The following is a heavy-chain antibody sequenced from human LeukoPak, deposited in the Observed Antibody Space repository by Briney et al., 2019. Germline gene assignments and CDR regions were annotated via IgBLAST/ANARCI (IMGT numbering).Heavy chain of an antibody. CDR3: AREAVTRNYFDY. V-gene: IGHV3-53*01. CDR2: IYSGGSS. D-gene: IGHD4-17*01. CDR1: GFTVSSNY. J-gene: IGHJ4*02. Sequence: GGSLRLSCAASGFTVSSNYMNWVRQAPGKGLEWVSVIYSGGSSYYADSVKGRFTISKDNSKNTLYLQMNSLRAEDTAVYYCAREAVTRNYFDYWGQGTLVTVSS.